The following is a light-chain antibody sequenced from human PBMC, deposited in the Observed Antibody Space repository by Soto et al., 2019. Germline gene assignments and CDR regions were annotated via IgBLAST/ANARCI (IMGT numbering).Light chain of an antibody. V-gene: IGLV4-69*01. CDR1: SGHSSYA. J-gene: IGLJ2*01. CDR2: LNSDGSH. Sequence: QPVLTQSPSASASLGASVKLTCTLSSGHSSYAIAWHQQQPEKGPRYLMKLNSDGSHSKGAGIPDRFSGSSSGAERYLTISSLQSEDEADYYCQTWGTGIQVVGGGTKLTVL. CDR3: QTWGTGIQV.